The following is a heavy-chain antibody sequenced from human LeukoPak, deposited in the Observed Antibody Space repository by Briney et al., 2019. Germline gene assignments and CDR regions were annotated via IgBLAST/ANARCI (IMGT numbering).Heavy chain of an antibody. J-gene: IGHJ6*03. CDR3: AKDCGNSTNGECHNSYYFDV. CDR2: ISGSGGST. Sequence: GGSLRLSCAASGFTFSSYAMSWVRQAPGKGLEWVSAISGSGGSTYYADSVKGRFTISRDNSKKTLYLQMNSRRSEDTALYYCAKDCGNSTNGECHNSYYFDVWGKGTTVTVSS. D-gene: IGHD2-8*01. CDR1: GFTFSSYA. V-gene: IGHV3-23*01.